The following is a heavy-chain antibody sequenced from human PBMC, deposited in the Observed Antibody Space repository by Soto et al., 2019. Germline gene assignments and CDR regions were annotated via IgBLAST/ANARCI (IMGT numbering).Heavy chain of an antibody. D-gene: IGHD3-9*01. CDR3: ARVDYDILTGYHYFDD. V-gene: IGHV4-30-2*01. Sequence: SETLSLTCAVSGDSISSGGFSWSWIRQPPGKGLEWIGYIYHSGTSFYNPSLKSRVTISVDGSKNQFSLKLTSVTAADTAVYYCARVDYDILTGYHYFDDWGQGTLVTVSS. CDR1: GDSISSGGFS. J-gene: IGHJ4*02. CDR2: IYHSGTS.